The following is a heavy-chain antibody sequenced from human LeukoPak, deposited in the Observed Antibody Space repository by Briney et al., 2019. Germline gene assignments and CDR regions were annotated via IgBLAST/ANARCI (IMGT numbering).Heavy chain of an antibody. CDR1: GGSISSYY. D-gene: IGHD1-26*01. CDR3: ARGSGSYRYFDY. Sequence: SETLSLTCTVSGGSISSYYWSWIRQPPGKGLEWIGYIYYSGSTNYNPYLKSRVTISVDTSKNQFSLKLSSVTAADTAVYYCARGSGSYRYFDYWGQGTLVTVSS. CDR2: IYYSGST. V-gene: IGHV4-59*01. J-gene: IGHJ4*02.